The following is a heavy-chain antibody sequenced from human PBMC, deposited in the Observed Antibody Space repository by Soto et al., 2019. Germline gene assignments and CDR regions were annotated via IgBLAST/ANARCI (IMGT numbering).Heavy chain of an antibody. CDR2: ITSSGSTI. V-gene: IGHV3-11*04. Sequence: PGGSLRLSCAASGFTFSDYYMSWILLAPGKGLELVSYITSSGSTIYYADPVSGRFTISRDNAKNSLYLQMISLRAEDTAVYYCARVLGCSSTSCYHDAFDIWGQGTMVTGSS. CDR3: ARVLGCSSTSCYHDAFDI. CDR1: GFTFSDYY. D-gene: IGHD2-2*01. J-gene: IGHJ3*02.